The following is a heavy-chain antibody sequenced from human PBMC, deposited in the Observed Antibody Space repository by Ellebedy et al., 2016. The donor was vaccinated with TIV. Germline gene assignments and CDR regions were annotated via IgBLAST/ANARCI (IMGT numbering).Heavy chain of an antibody. CDR2: ISGTGGST. Sequence: GESLKISCAASGFTFSNYAMSWVRQAPGKGLDWVSTISGTGGSTFYADSVKGRFTVSRDSSKNTVYLQMNRLRAEDTAVYYCAKGTQFRSSSCLDVWGQGTLVTVSS. V-gene: IGHV3-23*01. J-gene: IGHJ4*02. D-gene: IGHD2-2*01. CDR3: AKGTQFRSSSCLDV. CDR1: GFTFSNYA.